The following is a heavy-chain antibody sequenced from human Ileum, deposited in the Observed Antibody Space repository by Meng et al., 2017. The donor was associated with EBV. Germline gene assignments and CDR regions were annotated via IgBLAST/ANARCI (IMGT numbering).Heavy chain of an antibody. V-gene: IGHV4-30-2*01. CDR1: GGSISSGGHS. CDR2: IQHSGST. J-gene: IGHJ4*02. CDR3: ARAHPVVYFFDY. Sequence: LHLQESVSGLVKPSQTLSLTCAVSGGSISSGGHSWSWIRQPPGKGLEWIGDIQHSGSTYYNPSLKSRVTISVDRSRNQFSLKLSSVTAADTAVYYCARAHPVVYFFDYWGQGTLVTVSS. D-gene: IGHD4-23*01.